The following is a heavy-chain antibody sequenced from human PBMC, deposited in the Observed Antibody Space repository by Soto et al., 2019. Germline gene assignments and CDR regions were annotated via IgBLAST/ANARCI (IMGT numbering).Heavy chain of an antibody. CDR1: GFTFSSYA. CDR2: ISYDGSNK. J-gene: IGHJ6*02. CDR3: ARVRDGYYYYGMDV. D-gene: IGHD3-22*01. V-gene: IGHV3-30-3*01. Sequence: GGSLRLSCAASGFTFSSYAMHWVRQAPGKGLEWVAVISYDGSNKYYADSVKGRFTISRDNSKNTLYLQMNSVRAEDTAVYYCARVRDGYYYYGMDVWGQGTTVTVSS.